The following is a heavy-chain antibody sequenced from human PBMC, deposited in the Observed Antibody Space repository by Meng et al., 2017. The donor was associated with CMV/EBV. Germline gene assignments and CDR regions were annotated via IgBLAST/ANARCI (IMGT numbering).Heavy chain of an antibody. Sequence: GGSLRLSCVASGSSFDDYAMHWVRQAPGKGLELVSGITWNSGSIDYADSVKGRFTISRDNANDSLYLQMNSLRAEDTALYYCAKVGRDCSSCSCYTGYYGMDVWGQGTTVTVSS. CDR2: ITWNSGSI. D-gene: IGHD2-2*02. CDR3: AKVGRDCSSCSCYTGYYGMDV. J-gene: IGHJ6*02. V-gene: IGHV3-9*01. CDR1: GSSFDDYA.